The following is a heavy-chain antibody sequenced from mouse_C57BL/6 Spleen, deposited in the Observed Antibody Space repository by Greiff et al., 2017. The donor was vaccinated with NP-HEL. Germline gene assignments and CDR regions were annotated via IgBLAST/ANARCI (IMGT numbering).Heavy chain of an antibody. CDR2: INYDGSST. CDR1: GFTFSDYY. J-gene: IGHJ2*01. D-gene: IGHD2-4*01. Sequence: DVKLVESEGGLVQPGSSMKLSCTASGFTFSDYYMAWVRQVPEKGLEWVANINYDGSSTYYLDSLKSRFIISRDNAKNILYLQMSSLKSEDTATYYCARDRGYDFYFDYWGQGTTLTVSS. V-gene: IGHV5-16*01. CDR3: ARDRGYDFYFDY.